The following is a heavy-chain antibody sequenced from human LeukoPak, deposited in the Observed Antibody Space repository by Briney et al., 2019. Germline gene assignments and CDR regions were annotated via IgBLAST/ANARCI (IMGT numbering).Heavy chain of an antibody. J-gene: IGHJ4*02. D-gene: IGHD6-6*01. V-gene: IGHV3-23*01. CDR2: ISGSGGST. Sequence: GGSLRLSCAASGFTFSSYAMSWVRQAPGKGLEWVSAISGSGGSTYYADSVKGRFTISRDNSKNTLYLQMNSLRAEDTAVYYCARAGGSSSAFDYWGQGTLVTVSS. CDR3: ARAGGSSSAFDY. CDR1: GFTFSSYA.